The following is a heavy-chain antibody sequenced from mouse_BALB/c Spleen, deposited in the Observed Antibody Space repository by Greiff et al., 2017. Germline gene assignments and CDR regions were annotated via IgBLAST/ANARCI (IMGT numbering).Heavy chain of an antibody. CDR3: ARSDGYYLGAMDD. Sequence: QVQLKESGAELVRPGSSVKISCKASGYAFSSYWMNWVKQRPGQGLEWIGQIYPGDGDTNYNGKFKGKATLTADKSSSTAYMQLSSLTSEDSAVYFCARSDGYYLGAMDDWGQGTSVTVSS. CDR1: GYAFSSYW. J-gene: IGHJ4*01. D-gene: IGHD2-3*01. CDR2: IYPGDGDT. V-gene: IGHV1-80*01.